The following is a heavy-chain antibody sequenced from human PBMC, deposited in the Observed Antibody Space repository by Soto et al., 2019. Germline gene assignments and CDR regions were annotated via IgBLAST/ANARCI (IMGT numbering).Heavy chain of an antibody. Sequence: QVQLVQSGAEVKKPGASVKVSCKASGDTFASYGINWVRQAPGQGLEWMGWINVNNGNTNYAQKFQDRVTMTTDTSTTTVYMELRSLRSDDTAVYYCAGVIRVGQGFDYWGQGPLITVAS. D-gene: IGHD2-2*01. CDR2: INVNNGNT. V-gene: IGHV1-18*01. CDR1: GDTFASYG. J-gene: IGHJ4*02. CDR3: AGVIRVGQGFDY.